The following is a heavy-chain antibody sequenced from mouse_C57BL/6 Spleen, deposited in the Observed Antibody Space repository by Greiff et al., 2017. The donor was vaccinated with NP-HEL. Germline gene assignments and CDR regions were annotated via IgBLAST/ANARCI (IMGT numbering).Heavy chain of an antibody. CDR3: ARDRGTQDWYFDV. D-gene: IGHD3-2*02. J-gene: IGHJ1*03. Sequence: EVQRVESGGGLVKPGGSLKLSCAASGFTFSSYAMSWVRQTPEKRLEWVATISDGGSYTYYPDNVKGRFTISGDNAKNNLYLQMSHLKSEDTAMYYCARDRGTQDWYFDVWGTGTTVTVSS. CDR1: GFTFSSYA. CDR2: ISDGGSYT. V-gene: IGHV5-4*01.